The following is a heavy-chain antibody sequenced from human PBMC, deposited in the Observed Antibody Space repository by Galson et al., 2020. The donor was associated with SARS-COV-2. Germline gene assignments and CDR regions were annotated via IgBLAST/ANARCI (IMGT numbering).Heavy chain of an antibody. V-gene: IGHV4-39*01. CDR3: SADSGSGYYGKNAFDI. J-gene: IGHJ3*02. D-gene: IGHD3-22*01. CDR1: GGSISSSSYY. Sequence: SETLSLTCTVSGGSISSSSYYWGWIRQPPGKGLEWIGSIYYSGSTYYNPSLKSRVTISVDTSKNQFSLKLSSVTAADTAVYYCSADSGSGYYGKNAFDIWGQGTMVTVSS. CDR2: IYYSGST.